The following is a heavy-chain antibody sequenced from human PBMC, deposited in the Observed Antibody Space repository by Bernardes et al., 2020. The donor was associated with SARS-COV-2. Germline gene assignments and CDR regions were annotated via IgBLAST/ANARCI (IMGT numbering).Heavy chain of an antibody. J-gene: IGHJ5*02. CDR1: GYTFTSYG. CDR3: ATVVAYSYGGGWFDP. CDR2: ISADNGTA. V-gene: IGHV1-18*01. D-gene: IGHD5-18*01. Sequence: ASVKVSCKASGYTFTSYGISWVRQAPGQGLEWMGWISADNGTAAYAQKFQGRVTMTTDTSTSTAYMELRSLRSDDTAVYYCATVVAYSYGGGWFDPWGQGTLVSVSS.